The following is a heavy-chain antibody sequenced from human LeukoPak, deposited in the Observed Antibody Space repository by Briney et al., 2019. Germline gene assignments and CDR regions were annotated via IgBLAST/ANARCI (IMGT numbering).Heavy chain of an antibody. V-gene: IGHV3-48*04. CDR1: GFTFSSYS. CDR3: ARGGDY. CDR2: ITSTSTTI. Sequence: GGSLRLSCAASGFTFSSYSMNWVRQAPGKGLEWISYITSTSTTIYYADSVKGRFTISRDDAKNSVYLQMNSLRAEDTAVYYCARGGDYWGQGTLVTVSS. J-gene: IGHJ4*02.